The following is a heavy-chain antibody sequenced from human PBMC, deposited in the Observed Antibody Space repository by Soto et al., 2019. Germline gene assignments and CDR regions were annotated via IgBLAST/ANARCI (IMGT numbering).Heavy chain of an antibody. CDR3: ARGGYFDSSNYLAY. Sequence: GASVKVSCKASGYTFTSYVINWVRQAPGRGLEWMGWINPGNGNTKYSQQFQGRVIIDRDTSASTAYMELSSLRPEDTAVYYCARGGYFDSSNYLAYWGLGTLVTVSS. CDR1: GYTFTSYV. CDR2: INPGNGNT. J-gene: IGHJ4*02. D-gene: IGHD3-22*01. V-gene: IGHV1-3*01.